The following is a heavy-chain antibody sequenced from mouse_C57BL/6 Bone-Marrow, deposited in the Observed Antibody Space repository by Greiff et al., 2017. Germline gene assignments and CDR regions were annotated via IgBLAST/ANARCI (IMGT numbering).Heavy chain of an antibody. CDR1: GYAFSSYW. J-gene: IGHJ3*01. CDR2: IYPGDGDT. V-gene: IGHV1-80*01. CDR3: ARSLYYSNLAWFAY. Sequence: QVQLQQSGAELVKPGASVKISCKASGYAFSSYWMNWVKQRPGKGLEWIGQIYPGDGDTNYNGKFKGKATLTADKSSSTAYMQLSSLTSDDSAVYFGARSLYYSNLAWFAYWGQGTLVTVSA. D-gene: IGHD2-5*01.